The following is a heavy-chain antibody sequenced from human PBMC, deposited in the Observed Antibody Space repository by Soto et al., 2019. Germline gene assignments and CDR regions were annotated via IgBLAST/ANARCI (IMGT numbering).Heavy chain of an antibody. CDR3: ARGGDYGSGRVDY. V-gene: IGHV3-74*01. J-gene: IGHJ4*02. CDR2: INSDGSRT. Sequence: EVPLVESGGGLVQPGGSLRLSCAASGFTFSSYWMHWVRQAPGKGLVWVSRINSDGSRTIYADSVKGRFSISRDNAENTLYLQMNSLRVEDTAMYYCARGGDYGSGRVDYWGQGALVTVSS. CDR1: GFTFSSYW. D-gene: IGHD3-10*01.